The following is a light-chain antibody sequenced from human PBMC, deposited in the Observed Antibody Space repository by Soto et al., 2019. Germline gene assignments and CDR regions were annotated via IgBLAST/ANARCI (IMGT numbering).Light chain of an antibody. CDR1: QSVSSSY. J-gene: IGKJ1*01. Sequence: IGLTQSPFPLSLSPGVSAPRSCRASQSVSSSYLAWYQQKPGQAPRLLIYGASSRATGIPDRFSGSGSGTDFTLTISRLEPEDFAVYYCQQYGSSPQTFGQGAKVDIK. CDR3: QQYGSSPQT. CDR2: GAS. V-gene: IGKV3-20*01.